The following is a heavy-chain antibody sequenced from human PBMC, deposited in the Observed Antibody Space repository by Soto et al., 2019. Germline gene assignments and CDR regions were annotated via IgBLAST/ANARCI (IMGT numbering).Heavy chain of an antibody. D-gene: IGHD2-15*01. CDR3: AKDAEDIVVVVADTPYYYYMDV. CDR2: ISGSCGRT. CDR1: GFTLSSYA. V-gene: IGHV3-23*01. Sequence: GRSLRLSCAASGFTLSSYAMNWVRQASWKGLEGVLSISGSCGRTYYADSVKGRFTISRDNSKNTLYLQMNSLRAEDTAVYYCAKDAEDIVVVVADTPYYYYMDVWGKGTTVT. J-gene: IGHJ6*03.